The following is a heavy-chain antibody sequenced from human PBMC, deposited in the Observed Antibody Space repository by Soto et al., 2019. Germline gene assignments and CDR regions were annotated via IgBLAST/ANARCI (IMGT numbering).Heavy chain of an antibody. D-gene: IGHD1-1*01. V-gene: IGHV1-2*02. CDR3: AGGRTGSWSYFDS. Sequence: ASVKVSCKASGYTVTGYYLHWVRQAPGQGLEGMGWINPNSGGTNYAQKFQGRVTMTRDTSISTAYMELSSLRSDDTAVYYCAGGRTGSWSYFDSWGQGNMVTVS. CDR1: GYTVTGYY. J-gene: IGHJ4*02. CDR2: INPNSGGT.